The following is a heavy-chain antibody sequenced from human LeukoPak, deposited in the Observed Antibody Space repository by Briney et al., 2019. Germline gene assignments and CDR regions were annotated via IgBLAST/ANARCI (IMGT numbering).Heavy chain of an antibody. D-gene: IGHD5-12*01. CDR3: ARERVGGYDWGGTFDY. J-gene: IGHJ4*02. Sequence: SSETLSLTCTVSGGSISSSSYYWGWIRQPPGKGLEWIGSIYYSGSTYYNPSLKSRVTISVDTSKNQFSLKLNSVTPEDTAVYDGARERVGGYDWGGTFDYWGQGTLVTVSS. V-gene: IGHV4-39*07. CDR1: GGSISSSSYY. CDR2: IYYSGST.